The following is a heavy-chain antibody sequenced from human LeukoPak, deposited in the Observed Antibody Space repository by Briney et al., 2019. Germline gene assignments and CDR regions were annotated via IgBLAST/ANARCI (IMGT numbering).Heavy chain of an antibody. CDR3: ARFSGATVVTSRFGFDY. J-gene: IGHJ4*02. D-gene: IGHD4-23*01. Sequence: GESLKISCKGSGYSFTSYWIGWVRQMPGKGLEWMGIIYPGDSDTRHSPSFQGQVTISADKSISTAYLQWSSLKASDTAMYYCARFSGATVVTSRFGFDYWGQGTLVTVSS. V-gene: IGHV5-51*01. CDR2: IYPGDSDT. CDR1: GYSFTSYW.